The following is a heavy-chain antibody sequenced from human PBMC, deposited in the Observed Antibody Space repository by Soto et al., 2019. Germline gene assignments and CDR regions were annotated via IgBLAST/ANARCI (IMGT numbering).Heavy chain of an antibody. CDR3: ARGIAAAGRGYYFDY. CDR1: VASFKTCY. J-gene: IGHJ4*02. D-gene: IGHD6-13*01. V-gene: IGHV4-4*07. Sequence: SETRSLSCSVSVASFKTCYWSWIRQSSGKGLEWIGRVYSAGTVNYNPSLQSRVTMSLDTSKNQFSLKLSSVTAADTAVYYCARGIAAAGRGYYFDYWGQGTLVTVSS. CDR2: VYSAGTV.